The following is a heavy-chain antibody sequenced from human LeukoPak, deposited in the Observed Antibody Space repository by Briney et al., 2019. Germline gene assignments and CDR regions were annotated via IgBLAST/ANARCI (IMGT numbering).Heavy chain of an antibody. CDR2: IYPGEFDI. CDR1: GYSFNDYW. Sequence: GESLKISCKGYGYSFNDYWIGWVRQMPGKGLEWMGLIYPGEFDIRYSPSFQGQVTISADKSISTAYLQWKSLKASDTAMYYCARHAFHNDNSDYYFAHWGQGTLVTVSS. J-gene: IGHJ4*02. D-gene: IGHD3-22*01. V-gene: IGHV5-51*01. CDR3: ARHAFHNDNSDYYFAH.